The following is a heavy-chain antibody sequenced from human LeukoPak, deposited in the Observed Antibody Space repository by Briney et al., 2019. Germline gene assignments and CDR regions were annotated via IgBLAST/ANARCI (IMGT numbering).Heavy chain of an antibody. CDR3: ARDLGGYPFFMDV. CDR1: GGSLRSDRHN. Sequence: SETLSLTCSVSGGSLRSDRHNWAWVRQSADKGLEHIGSVDQSGSPYYNPPLKSRVTISVDTSNKQFSLNLTSVTAADTAVYYCARDLGGYPFFMDVWGKGITVTVSS. J-gene: IGHJ6*03. V-gene: IGHV4-39*07. D-gene: IGHD2-15*01. CDR2: VDQSGSP.